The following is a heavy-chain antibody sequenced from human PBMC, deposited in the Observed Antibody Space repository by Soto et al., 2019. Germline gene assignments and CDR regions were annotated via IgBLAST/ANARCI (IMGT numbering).Heavy chain of an antibody. CDR2: IHYSGIT. CDR3: ARGPPLSGTNYWYFDL. D-gene: IGHD1-1*01. CDR1: GDSISRYY. J-gene: IGHJ2*01. Sequence: QVQLQESVPGLVKPSETLSLTCTVSGDSISRYYWSWIRQPPGKGLEWIAYIHYSGITNYNPSLKSRVTISVDTSKNQCSLKLNSVTAADTAVYYCARGPPLSGTNYWYFDLWGRGTLVTVSS. V-gene: IGHV4-59*01.